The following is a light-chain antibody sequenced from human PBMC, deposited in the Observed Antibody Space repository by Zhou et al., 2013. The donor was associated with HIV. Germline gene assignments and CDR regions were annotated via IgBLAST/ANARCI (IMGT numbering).Light chain of an antibody. V-gene: IGKV3-11*01. J-gene: IGKJ5*01. CDR3: QQRSNWPPT. CDR1: QSIGSY. CDR2: DTS. Sequence: EIVLTQSPATLSLSPGERAILSCRASQSIGSYLAWYQQKPGQAPRLFIYDTSNRATGIPARFSGSGSATDFTLTINDLEPEDFAIYYCQQRSNWPPTFGQGTRLEIK.